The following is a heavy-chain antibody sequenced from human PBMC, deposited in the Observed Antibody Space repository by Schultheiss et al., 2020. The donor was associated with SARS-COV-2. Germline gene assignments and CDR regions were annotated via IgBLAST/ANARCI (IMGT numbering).Heavy chain of an antibody. CDR3: ARDDLRGGVVIYY. D-gene: IGHD3-3*01. J-gene: IGHJ4*02. Sequence: GGSLRLSCAASGFAFSSYVLHWVRRAPGKGLEWVSYISSSGSTIYYADSVKGRFTISRDNAKNSLYLQMNSLRAEDTAVYYCARDDLRGGVVIYYWGQGTLVTVSS. CDR2: ISSSGSTI. CDR1: GFAFSSYV. V-gene: IGHV3-48*04.